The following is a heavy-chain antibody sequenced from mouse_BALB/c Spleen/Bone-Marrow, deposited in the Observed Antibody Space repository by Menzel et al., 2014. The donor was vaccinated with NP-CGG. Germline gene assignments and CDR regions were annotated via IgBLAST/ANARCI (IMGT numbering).Heavy chain of an antibody. CDR3: TRRDRYDYYGVDY. J-gene: IGHJ4*01. CDR2: IYPSDSYS. CDR1: GYTFTNYW. D-gene: IGHD2-14*01. Sequence: QVQLQQSGAELVRPGASVKVSCKASGYTFTNYWISWVRQRPGQGLEWIGNIYPSDSYSNYNQKFKDKATLTVDTSSSPTYMQRSSPTSEDSAVYYCTRRDRYDYYGVDYWGQGTSVTVSS. V-gene: IGHV1-59*01.